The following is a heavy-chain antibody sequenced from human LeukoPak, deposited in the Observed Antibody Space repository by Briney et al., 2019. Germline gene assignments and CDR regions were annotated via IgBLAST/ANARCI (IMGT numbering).Heavy chain of an antibody. V-gene: IGHV3-74*01. CDR3: ARGGVYSSSSFDY. D-gene: IGHD6-6*01. J-gene: IGHJ4*02. Sequence: GGSLRLSCAASGFTLSSYWMHSVRQAPGKGLRWVSRINSDGSSTSYADSVKGRFTISRDNAKNTLYLQMNSLRAEDTAVYYCARGGVYSSSSFDYWGQGTLVTVSS. CDR1: GFTLSSYW. CDR2: INSDGSST.